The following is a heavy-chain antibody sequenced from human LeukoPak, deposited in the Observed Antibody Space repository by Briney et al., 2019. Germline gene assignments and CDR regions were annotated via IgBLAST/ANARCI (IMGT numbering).Heavy chain of an antibody. J-gene: IGHJ2*01. CDR3: ARDTLRVQLERRAQNMRGGYFDL. D-gene: IGHD1-1*01. V-gene: IGHV1-46*01. Sequence: ASVKVSCKTSAYNFTSYYMHWVRHALGQGLEWMGIINPSGGSTSYAQKFQGRVTMTRDTSTSTVYMELSSLRSEDTAVYYCARDTLRVQLERRAQNMRGGYFDLWGLGTLVTVSS. CDR1: AYNFTSYY. CDR2: INPSGGST.